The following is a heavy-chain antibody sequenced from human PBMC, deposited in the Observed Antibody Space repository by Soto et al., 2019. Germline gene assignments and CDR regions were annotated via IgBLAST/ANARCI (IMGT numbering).Heavy chain of an antibody. CDR1: GFIVSSHY. V-gene: IGHV3-53*02. D-gene: IGHD2-2*01. CDR3: ARDRGDCSSVSCYGSFYYGMDV. Sequence: EVQLVETGGGLIQPGGSLRLSCAASGFIVSSHYMSWVRQAPGKGLEWVSAIYSGGSTYYTDSVEGRFTISRDVSKNILYLQMHSLRADDTAVYYCARDRGDCSSVSCYGSFYYGMDVWGQGTTVIVSS. J-gene: IGHJ6*02. CDR2: IYSGGST.